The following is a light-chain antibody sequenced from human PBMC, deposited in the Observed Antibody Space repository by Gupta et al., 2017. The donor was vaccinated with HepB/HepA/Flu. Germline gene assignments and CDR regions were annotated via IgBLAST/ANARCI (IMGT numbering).Light chain of an antibody. Sequence: DIRMTQSPSSLSAFVGDRVTITCRASQTINTCLNWYQQKAGRAPKLLMYSASSLQSGVPSRFSGSGSRTDFTLTISSLQPEDFATYYCQQRYITPLTFGGGTKVEIK. CDR2: SAS. V-gene: IGKV1-39*01. J-gene: IGKJ4*01. CDR3: QQRYITPLT. CDR1: QTINTC.